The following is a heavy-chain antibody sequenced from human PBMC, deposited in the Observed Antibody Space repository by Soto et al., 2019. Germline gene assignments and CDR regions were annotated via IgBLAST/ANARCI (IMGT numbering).Heavy chain of an antibody. D-gene: IGHD4-4*01. CDR2: ISYDGSNK. CDR1: GFTFSSYT. Sequence: QVQLVESGGGVVQPRRSLRLSCAASGFTFSSYTMHWVRQAPGKGLEWVAVISYDGSNKYYADSVKGRFTVSRDNSKNTLYLQMNSLRAEDTALYYCARDGMTTRPEEYDFDYWGQGTLVTV. CDR3: ARDGMTTRPEEYDFDY. J-gene: IGHJ4*02. V-gene: IGHV3-30-3*01.